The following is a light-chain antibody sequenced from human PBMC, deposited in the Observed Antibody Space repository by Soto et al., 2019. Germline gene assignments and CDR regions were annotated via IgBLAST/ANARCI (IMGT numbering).Light chain of an antibody. Sequence: IVVKKSPGTLSLSPGERATLSCRASQSVSSNYITWYQQKPGQAPRRLIFGASSRATGIPDRFSGSGSGTDFTLTISRLEPEDFAVYYCQQYGSSPSTFGQGTKVDIK. V-gene: IGKV3-20*01. J-gene: IGKJ1*01. CDR1: QSVSSNY. CDR3: QQYGSSPST. CDR2: GAS.